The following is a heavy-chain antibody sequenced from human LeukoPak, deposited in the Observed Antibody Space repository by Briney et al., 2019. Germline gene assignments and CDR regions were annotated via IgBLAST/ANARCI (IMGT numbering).Heavy chain of an antibody. CDR1: GGSISSGGYY. CDR2: IYYTGNT. CDR3: ARRNYFDSSGYVTGSDP. J-gene: IGHJ5*02. D-gene: IGHD3-22*01. V-gene: IGHV4-31*03. Sequence: PSETLSLTCTVSGGSISSGGYYWTWLRQHPGKGLEWIGYIYYTGNTYYNTSLKSRVTISVDTSKNQFSLKLSSVTAADTAVYYCARRNYFDSSGYVTGSDPWGQGTLVTVSS.